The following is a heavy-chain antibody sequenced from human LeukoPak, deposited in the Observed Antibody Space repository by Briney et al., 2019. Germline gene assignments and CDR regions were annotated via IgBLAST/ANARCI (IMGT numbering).Heavy chain of an antibody. CDR3: AREWSGYDYADS. CDR2: ITSDGSST. CDR1: GFTFSSYW. D-gene: IGHD5-12*01. Sequence: PGGSLRLSCAASGFTFSSYWMHWVRQAPGKGLVWVSRITSDGSSTSYAESVKGRFTVSRDNAKNTLYLQMNSLRAEDTAVYYCAREWSGYDYADSWGQGTLVTVSS. J-gene: IGHJ4*02. V-gene: IGHV3-74*01.